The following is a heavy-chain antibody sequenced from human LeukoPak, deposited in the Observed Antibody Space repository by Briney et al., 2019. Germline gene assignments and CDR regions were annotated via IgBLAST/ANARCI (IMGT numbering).Heavy chain of an antibody. CDR1: GGSISGSSYH. J-gene: IGHJ4*02. CDR3: ATTYSYTSGCLDY. Sequence: SETLSLTCTVSGGSISGSSYHWGWIRQSPGKGLEWIGSINYSGTTYYNPSLKSRVTISVDTSKNQFSLKVSSVTAADTAVYYCATTYSYTSGCLDYWGQGTLVTVSS. V-gene: IGHV4-39*01. D-gene: IGHD6-19*01. CDR2: INYSGTT.